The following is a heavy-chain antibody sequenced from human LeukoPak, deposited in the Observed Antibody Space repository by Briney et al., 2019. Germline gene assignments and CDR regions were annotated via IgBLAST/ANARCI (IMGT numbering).Heavy chain of an antibody. D-gene: IGHD4-11*01. V-gene: IGHV4-59*11. CDR3: ARGKLQHWFDS. CDR1: GGSISSHY. CDR2: IYYSGST. Sequence: SETLSLTCTVSGGSISSHYWNWIRQPPGKGLEWIGYIYYSGSTNYNPSLKSQVTISVDRSKNQFSLKLSSVTAADTAVYYCARGKLQHWFDSWGQGTLVTVSS. J-gene: IGHJ5*01.